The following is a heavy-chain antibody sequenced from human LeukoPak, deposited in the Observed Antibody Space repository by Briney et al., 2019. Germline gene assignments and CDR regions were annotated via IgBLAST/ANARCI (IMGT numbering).Heavy chain of an antibody. CDR1: GFSFGDYA. V-gene: IGHV3-9*01. D-gene: IGHD1-26*01. J-gene: IGHJ4*02. CDR3: AKVHGTYSGGIFFDY. Sequence: PGGSLRLSCAAPGFSFGDYAMHWVRQAPGKGLEWLSFISWNGGNIGYADSVKGRFTISRDKAKNSLYLKMNDLRAEDTAFYYCAKVHGTYSGGIFFDYWGQGALVTVSS. CDR2: ISWNGGNI.